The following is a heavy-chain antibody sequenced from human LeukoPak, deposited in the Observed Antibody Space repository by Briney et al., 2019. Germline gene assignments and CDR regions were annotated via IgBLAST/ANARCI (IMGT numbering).Heavy chain of an antibody. CDR3: ARALVAGVTLNALDI. Sequence: GGSLRLSCAASGFSFSSYWMHWVRQAPGKGLVWVARIQYDGSTTNYADSVKGRFTISRDNAKKTLYVQMNSLRAEDTAVYYCARALVAGVTLNALDIWGRGTMVTVSS. V-gene: IGHV3-74*01. D-gene: IGHD2-15*01. CDR1: GFSFSSYW. J-gene: IGHJ3*02. CDR2: IQYDGSTT.